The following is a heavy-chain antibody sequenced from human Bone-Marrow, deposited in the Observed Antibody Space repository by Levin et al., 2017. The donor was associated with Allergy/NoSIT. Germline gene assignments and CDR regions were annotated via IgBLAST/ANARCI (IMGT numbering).Heavy chain of an antibody. CDR1: GGSISSSY. J-gene: IGHJ4*02. V-gene: IGHV4-59*01. Sequence: SQTLSLTCNVSGGSISSSYWSWIRQTPGKGLEWIGYVYRTGSSNYNPSLKSRVTMSVDTSNNQFPLKLTSVTAADTAVYYCARDGPLSGYALGYWGQGIVFTVSS. CDR2: VYRTGSS. D-gene: IGHD1-1*01. CDR3: ARDGPLSGYALGY.